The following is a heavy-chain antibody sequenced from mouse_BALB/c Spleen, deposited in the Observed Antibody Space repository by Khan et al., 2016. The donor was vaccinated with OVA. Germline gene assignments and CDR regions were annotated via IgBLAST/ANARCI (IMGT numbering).Heavy chain of an antibody. Sequence: QVQLQQPGAELVRPGASVKLSCKASGYTFTSYWINWVRQRPGQGLEWIGNIYPSDTYTTYNQTFKDKATLTVDKSSSTAYMQLSSPTSEDSAVYYCTRSLYYYGSVYDYWGQGTTLTVSS. J-gene: IGHJ2*01. V-gene: IGHV1-69*02. CDR1: GYTFTSYW. D-gene: IGHD1-1*01. CDR2: IYPSDTYT. CDR3: TRSLYYYGSVYDY.